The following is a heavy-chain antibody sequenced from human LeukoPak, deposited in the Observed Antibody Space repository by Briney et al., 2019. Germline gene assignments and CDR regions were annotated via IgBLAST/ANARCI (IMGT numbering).Heavy chain of an antibody. CDR3: AKSSYYDSSGYYREYYFDY. CDR2: AYHDEWPGNSK. Sequence: GGSLRLSCAASGFTFTSYSMNWVRQAPGKGLEWVAVAYHDEWPGNSKYYVDSVKGRFTVSRDNSKNTLYLQMNSLRAEDTAVYYCAKSSYYDSSGYYREYYFDYWGQGTLVTVSS. J-gene: IGHJ4*02. V-gene: IGHV3-30*18. CDR1: GFTFTSYS. D-gene: IGHD3-22*01.